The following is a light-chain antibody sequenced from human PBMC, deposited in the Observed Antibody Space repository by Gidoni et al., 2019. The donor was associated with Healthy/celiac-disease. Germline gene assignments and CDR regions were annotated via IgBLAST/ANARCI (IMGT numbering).Light chain of an antibody. CDR3: QQYYSTPPLT. J-gene: IGKJ4*01. CDR2: WAS. Sequence: DIVMTQSPDSLAVPLGERATINCKSSQSVLYSSNNKNYLAWYQQKPGQPPKLLIYWASTRESGVPDRFSGSGSGTDFTLTISSLQAEDVAVYYCQQYYSTPPLTFXGXTKVEIK. CDR1: QSVLYSSNNKNY. V-gene: IGKV4-1*01.